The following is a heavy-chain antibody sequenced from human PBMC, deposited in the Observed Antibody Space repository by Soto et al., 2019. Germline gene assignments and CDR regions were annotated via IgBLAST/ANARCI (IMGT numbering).Heavy chain of an antibody. Sequence: QVQLVESGGGVVQPGRSLRLSCAASGFTFNSYGMHWVRQAPGKGLEWVAVVSYDGANTYYADSVKGRFTISRDNSKNTLYLQMNSLRAQDTALYHCAKDNYYDSSGSNFFGFWGQGTLVTVSS. V-gene: IGHV3-30*18. CDR3: AKDNYYDSSGSNFFGF. CDR2: VSYDGANT. CDR1: GFTFNSYG. J-gene: IGHJ4*02. D-gene: IGHD3-22*01.